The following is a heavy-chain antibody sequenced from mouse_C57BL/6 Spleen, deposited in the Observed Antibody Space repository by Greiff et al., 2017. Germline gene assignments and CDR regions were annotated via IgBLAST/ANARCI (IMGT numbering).Heavy chain of an antibody. CDR3: ARSRTAQAWFAY. J-gene: IGHJ3*01. CDR2: IDPSDSYT. CDR1: GYTFTSYW. V-gene: IGHV1-50*01. D-gene: IGHD3-2*02. Sequence: QQSCKASGYTFTSYWMQWVKQRPGQGLEWIGEIDPSDSYTNYNQKFKGKATFTVDTSSRTAYMQLSSLTSEDSAVYYCARSRTAQAWFAYWGQGTLVTVSA.